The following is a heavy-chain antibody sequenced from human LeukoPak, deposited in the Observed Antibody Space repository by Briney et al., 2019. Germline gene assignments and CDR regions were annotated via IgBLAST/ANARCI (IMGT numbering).Heavy chain of an antibody. Sequence: PRGSPRLSSAASGFTFINAWMSWVRHAPRKGLEWVGRIKSKTDGGTTDYAAPVKGRLTISRDDSKNTLYLQMNTLTPEDTAVSYCTTDALAYDILTGYYTRGNYFDYWGQGTLVTVYS. V-gene: IGHV3-15*01. J-gene: IGHJ4*02. CDR3: TTDALAYDILTGYYTRGNYFDY. D-gene: IGHD3-9*01. CDR2: IKSKTDGGTT. CDR1: GFTFINAW.